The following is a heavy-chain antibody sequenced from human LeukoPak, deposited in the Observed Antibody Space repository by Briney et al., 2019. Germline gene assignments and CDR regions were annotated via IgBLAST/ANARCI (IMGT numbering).Heavy chain of an antibody. J-gene: IGHJ5*02. V-gene: IGHV3-23*01. D-gene: IGHD3-3*01. CDR1: GFTFRSYA. CDR2: INGNGGAT. Sequence: GGSLRLSCAASGFTFRSYAMSWVRQAPGKGLKWVSTINGNGGATYYADSVRGRFTISRDNSKNTLYLQVNSLRAKDTAVYYYAKGGAYYDFSFDPWGRGTLVTVSS. CDR3: AKGGAYYDFSFDP.